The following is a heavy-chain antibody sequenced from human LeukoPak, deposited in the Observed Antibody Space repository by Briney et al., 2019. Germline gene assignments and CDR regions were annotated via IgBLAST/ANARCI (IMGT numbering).Heavy chain of an antibody. V-gene: IGHV3-21*01. CDR3: ARDQSSGSPAFDI. D-gene: IGHD1-26*01. J-gene: IGHJ3*02. CDR1: RFTFSSYS. Sequence: PGGSLRLSCAASRFTFSSYSMNWVRQAPGKGLECVSSISGSSGYIYYADSVKGRFTISRDNAKNSLYLQMNGLRAEDTAVYCCARDQSSGSPAFDIWGQGTMVTVSS. CDR2: ISGSSGYI.